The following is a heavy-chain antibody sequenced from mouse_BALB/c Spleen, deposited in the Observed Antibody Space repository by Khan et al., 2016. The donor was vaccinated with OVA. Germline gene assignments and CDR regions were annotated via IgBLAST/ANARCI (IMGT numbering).Heavy chain of an antibody. V-gene: IGHV5-17*02. Sequence: EVELVESGGGLVQPGGSLKLSCVASGFTLSSFGMHWVRQAPMKGLEWVAYISSGSSTIYYVDTVKGRFTISRDNPTNTLFLQMTSLRSEDTAMYYCARSGGNFHWYFDVGGAGTSVTVSS. J-gene: IGHJ1*01. CDR3: ARSGGNFHWYFDV. CDR1: GFTLSSFG. D-gene: IGHD2-1*01. CDR2: ISSGSSTI.